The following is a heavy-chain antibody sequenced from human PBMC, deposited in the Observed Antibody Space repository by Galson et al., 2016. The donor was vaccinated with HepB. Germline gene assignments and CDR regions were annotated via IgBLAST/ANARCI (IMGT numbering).Heavy chain of an antibody. CDR2: IYYSGNT. CDR3: ARTAGYGDYEDYFDY. J-gene: IGHJ4*02. Sequence: TLSLTCTVSGGAISSGVNYWSWIRQHPGKGLEWIGYIYYSGNTYYNPSLKSRVIISSDTSKNQFSLRLNSVTAADTALYYCARTAGYGDYEDYFDYWGRGTLVTVSS. V-gene: IGHV4-31*03. D-gene: IGHD4-17*01. CDR1: GGAISSGVNY.